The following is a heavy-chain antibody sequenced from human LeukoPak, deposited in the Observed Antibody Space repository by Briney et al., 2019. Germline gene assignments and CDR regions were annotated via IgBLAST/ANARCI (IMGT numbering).Heavy chain of an antibody. J-gene: IGHJ5*02. Sequence: SETLSLTCTVSGGSISSYYWSWIRQPPGKGLEWIGYIYYSGSTNYNPSLKSQVTISVDTSKNQFSLKLRSVTAADTAVYYCARHVGYGNNWFDPWGQGTLVTVSS. CDR1: GGSISSYY. D-gene: IGHD5-18*01. V-gene: IGHV4-59*08. CDR2: IYYSGST. CDR3: ARHVGYGNNWFDP.